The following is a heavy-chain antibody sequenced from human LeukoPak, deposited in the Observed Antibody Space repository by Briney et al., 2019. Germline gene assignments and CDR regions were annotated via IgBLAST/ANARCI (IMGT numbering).Heavy chain of an antibody. CDR1: GFTFSSYS. Sequence: GGSLRLSCTVSGFTFSSYSMNWVRQAPGKGLEWVSHINGRSSDIYYADSVKGRFTISRDNAKTSLYLQMNSLRAEDTAVYYCASTYDYVWGSFRTGYFDYWGQGTLDTVSS. CDR2: INGRSSDI. J-gene: IGHJ4*02. V-gene: IGHV3-21*01. D-gene: IGHD3-16*02. CDR3: ASTYDYVWGSFRTGYFDY.